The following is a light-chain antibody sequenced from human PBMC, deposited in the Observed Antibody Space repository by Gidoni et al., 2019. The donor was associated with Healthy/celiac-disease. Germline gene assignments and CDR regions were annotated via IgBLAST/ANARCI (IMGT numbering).Light chain of an antibody. Sequence: QSVLTQPPSVSRPPGQRVSISCTGSSSNIGTGYYVQWYQQLPGTAPKLLIYANDNRPSGVPDRFSGSKSGTSASLAITGLQAEDEADYYCQSYDSSLSLVVFGGGTKLTVL. J-gene: IGLJ2*01. V-gene: IGLV1-40*01. CDR3: QSYDSSLSLVV. CDR2: AND. CDR1: SSNIGTGYY.